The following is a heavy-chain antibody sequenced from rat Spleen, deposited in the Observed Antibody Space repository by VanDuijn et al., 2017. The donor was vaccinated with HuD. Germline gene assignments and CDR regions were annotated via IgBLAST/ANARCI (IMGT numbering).Heavy chain of an antibody. J-gene: IGHJ2*01. CDR2: ISNTGDGT. V-gene: IGHV5-31*01. CDR1: GFTFNNYW. D-gene: IGHD1-11*01. CDR3: ARQGYGVDY. Sequence: EVQLVESGGGLVQPGRSMKLSCVASGFTFNNYWMNWIRQAPGKGLEWVASISNTGDGTYYPDSVKGRFTISRDNAKNTLYLQLNSPTTEDTAIYYCARQGYGVDYWGQGVMVTVSS.